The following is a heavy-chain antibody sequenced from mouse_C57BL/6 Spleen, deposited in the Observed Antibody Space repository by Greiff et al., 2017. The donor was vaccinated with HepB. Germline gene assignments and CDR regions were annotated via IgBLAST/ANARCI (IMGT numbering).Heavy chain of an antibody. CDR1: GYTFTSYW. D-gene: IGHD1-1*01. CDR3: ARRGSSYGY. Sequence: QVQLKQPGAELVKPGASVKMSCKASGYTFTSYWITWVKQRPGQGLEWIGDIYPGSGSTNYNVKFKSKATLTVDTSSSTAYMQLSSLTSEDSAVYYCARRGSSYGYWGQGTTLTVSS. J-gene: IGHJ2*01. CDR2: IYPGSGST. V-gene: IGHV1-55*01.